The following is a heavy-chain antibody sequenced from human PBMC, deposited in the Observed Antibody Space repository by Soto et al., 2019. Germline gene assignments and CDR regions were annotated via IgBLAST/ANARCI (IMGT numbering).Heavy chain of an antibody. CDR2: INPNSGGT. V-gene: IGHV1-2*02. Sequence: ASVKVSCKASGYTFTGDYMHWVRQAPGQGLEWMGWINPNSGGTNYAQKFQGRVTMTRDTSISTAYMELSRLRSDDTAVYYCARATYSSSSGGWFDPWGQGTLVTVSS. D-gene: IGHD6-6*01. J-gene: IGHJ5*02. CDR1: GYTFTGDY. CDR3: ARATYSSSSGGWFDP.